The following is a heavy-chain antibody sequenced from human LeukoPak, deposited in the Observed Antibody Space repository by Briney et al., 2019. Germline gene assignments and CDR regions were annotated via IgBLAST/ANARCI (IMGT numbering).Heavy chain of an antibody. J-gene: IGHJ4*02. CDR2: ISYDGSNK. CDR3: AKVRGIGGSYRYSGY. D-gene: IGHD3-16*02. V-gene: IGHV3-30-3*01. Sequence: GGSLRLSCAASGFTFSSYAMHWVRQAPGKGLEWVAVISYDGSNKYYADSVKGRFTISRDNSKNTLYLQMNSLRAEDTAVYYCAKVRGIGGSYRYSGYWGQGTLVTVSS. CDR1: GFTFSSYA.